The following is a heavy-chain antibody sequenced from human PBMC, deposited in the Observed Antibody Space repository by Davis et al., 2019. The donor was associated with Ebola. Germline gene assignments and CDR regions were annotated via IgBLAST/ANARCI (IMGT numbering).Heavy chain of an antibody. D-gene: IGHD6-13*01. CDR3: ARRHPGRIAAQGYFDY. CDR1: GFTFSSYG. V-gene: IGHV3-33*01. J-gene: IGHJ4*02. Sequence: GESLKISCAASGFTFSSYGMHWVRQAPGKGLEWVAVIWYDGSNKYYADSVKGRFTISRDNSKNTLYLQMNSLRAEDTAVYYCARRHPGRIAAQGYFDYWGQGTLVTVSS. CDR2: IWYDGSNK.